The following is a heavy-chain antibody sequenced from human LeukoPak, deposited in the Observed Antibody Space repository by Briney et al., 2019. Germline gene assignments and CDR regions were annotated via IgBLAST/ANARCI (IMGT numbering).Heavy chain of an antibody. CDR2: IYLGDSET. CDR3: ARALRTGQGDYVPVL. V-gene: IGHV5-51*01. J-gene: IGHJ4*02. Sequence: GESLKISCKASGYRFTNYWIGWVRQMPGKGLEWMTIIYLGDSETRYSPSFQGQVTISADKSIGTMYLQWSSLKASDTAMYYCARALRTGQGDYVPVLWGQGTLVIVSS. D-gene: IGHD4-17*01. CDR1: GYRFTNYW.